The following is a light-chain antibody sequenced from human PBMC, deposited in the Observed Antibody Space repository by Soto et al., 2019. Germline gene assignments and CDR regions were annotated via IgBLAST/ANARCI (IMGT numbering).Light chain of an antibody. CDR1: QSVSNY. J-gene: IGKJ5*01. CDR3: QQRSNWPPLT. Sequence: EIVLTQSPATLSLSPGERATLSCRASQSVSNYLAWYQQKPGQAPRLLIYDASNRATGIPSRFSGSGSGTDFTLTISSLEPEDFAVYYCQQRSNWPPLTFGRGTRLEIK. CDR2: DAS. V-gene: IGKV3-11*01.